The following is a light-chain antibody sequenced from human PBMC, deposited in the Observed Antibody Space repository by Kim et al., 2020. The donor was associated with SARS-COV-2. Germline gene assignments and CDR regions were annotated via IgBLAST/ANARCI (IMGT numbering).Light chain of an antibody. J-gene: IGKJ1*01. CDR1: QSVSSRS. Sequence: EIVLTQSPGTLSLSPGDRATLSCRASQSVSSRSLAWYQQKPGQAPRLLIYGASSRATGIPARFSGSGSGTDFTLTVSRLEPEDFAVYYCQQYGSSPWTFGQGTKVDIK. CDR2: GAS. CDR3: QQYGSSPWT. V-gene: IGKV3-20*01.